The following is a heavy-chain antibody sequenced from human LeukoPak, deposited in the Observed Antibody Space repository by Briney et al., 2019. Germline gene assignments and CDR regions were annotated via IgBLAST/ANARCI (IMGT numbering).Heavy chain of an antibody. CDR1: GFTFSSYA. CDR3: AKDSVVRVMGFDY. Sequence: GGSLRLSCAASGFTFSSYAMSWVRQAPGKGLEWVSGISGSGGSTYYADSVKGRFTISRDNSKNTLYLQMDSLRGEDTAVYYCAKDSVVRVMGFDYWGQGTLVTVYS. CDR2: ISGSGGST. J-gene: IGHJ4*02. D-gene: IGHD3-16*01. V-gene: IGHV3-23*01.